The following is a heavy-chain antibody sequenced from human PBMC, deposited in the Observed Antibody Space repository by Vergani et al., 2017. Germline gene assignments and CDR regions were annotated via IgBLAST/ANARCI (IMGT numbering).Heavy chain of an antibody. J-gene: IGHJ5*02. CDR3: ASTPSRDNWFDP. V-gene: IGHV4-39*01. CDR2: IYYSGST. D-gene: IGHD2-15*01. Sequence: QLQLQESGPGLVKPSETLSLTCTVPGGSISSSSYYWGWIRQPPGKGLEWIGSIYYSGSTYYNPSLKSLVTISVDTPKNQFSLKLSSVTAADTAVYYCASTPSRDNWFDPWGQGTLVTVSA. CDR1: GGSISSSSYY.